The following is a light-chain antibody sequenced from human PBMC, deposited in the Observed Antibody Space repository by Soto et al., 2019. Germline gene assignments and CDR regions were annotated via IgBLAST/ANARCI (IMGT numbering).Light chain of an antibody. CDR2: DVS. CDR1: SSDVGGYNS. Sequence: QSALTQPASVSGSPGQSITISCTGTSSDVGGYNSVSWYQQHPGKVPKIIICDVSFRPSGVPGRFSGSKSGNTASLTISGLQAEDEADYYCSSYSSITALVFGTGTKVTVL. V-gene: IGLV2-14*01. J-gene: IGLJ1*01. CDR3: SSYSSITALV.